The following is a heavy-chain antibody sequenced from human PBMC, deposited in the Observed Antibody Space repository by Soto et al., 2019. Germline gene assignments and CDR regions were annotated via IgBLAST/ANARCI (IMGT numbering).Heavy chain of an antibody. CDR2: IYYSGIT. D-gene: IGHD2-2*02. Sequence: SETLSLTCTVSGGSISSYYWSWIRQPPGKGLEWIGYIYYSGITNYNPSLKSRVTISVDTSKNQFSLKLSSVTAADTAVYYCASVTRTCISTSCYRYYYGMDVWGQGTTVTVSS. CDR1: GGSISSYY. CDR3: ASVTRTCISTSCYRYYYGMDV. J-gene: IGHJ6*02. V-gene: IGHV4-59*01.